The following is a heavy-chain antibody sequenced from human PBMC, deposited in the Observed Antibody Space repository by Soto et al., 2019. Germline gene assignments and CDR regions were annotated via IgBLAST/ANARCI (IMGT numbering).Heavy chain of an antibody. CDR2: FIPSFPAP. Sequence: VQFVQSGAELKKPGSSVRVSCRASGGTIKTYTLSWVRQAPGQGLEWMGAFIPSFPAPNFAQRSRXTXPXXADEATSTGFMELSGRRAEDTAGYFFATGEVVHSFPNWLDTWGQGTHVSVSS. V-gene: IGHV1-69*12. CDR3: ATGEVVHSFPNWLDT. J-gene: IGHJ5*02. CDR1: GGTIKTYT. D-gene: IGHD2-21*01.